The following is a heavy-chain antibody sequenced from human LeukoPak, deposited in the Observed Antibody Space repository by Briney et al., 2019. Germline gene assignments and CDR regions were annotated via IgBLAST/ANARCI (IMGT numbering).Heavy chain of an antibody. V-gene: IGHV4-34*01. CDR3: ARAPTTVTTKGLGYCYYYGMDV. D-gene: IGHD4-17*01. Sequence: SETLSLTCAVYGGSFSGYYWSWIRQPPGKGLEWIGEINHSGSTNYNPSLKSRVTISVDTSKNQFSLKLSSVTAADTAVYYCARAPTTVTTKGLGYCYYYGMDVWGKGTTVTVSS. CDR2: INHSGST. J-gene: IGHJ6*04. CDR1: GGSFSGYY.